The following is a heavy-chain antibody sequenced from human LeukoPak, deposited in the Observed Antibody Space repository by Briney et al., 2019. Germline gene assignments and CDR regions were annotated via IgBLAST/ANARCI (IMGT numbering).Heavy chain of an antibody. CDR1: GFTFDDYA. CDR3: AKGSSGSYFGDFDY. CDR2: ISWNSGSI. D-gene: IGHD1-26*01. J-gene: IGHJ4*02. V-gene: IGHV3-9*01. Sequence: GRSLRLSCAASGFTFDDYAMHWVRQAPGKGLEWVSGISWNSGSIGYADSVKGRFTISRDNAKNSLYLQMNSLRAEDTALYYCAKGSSGSYFGDFDYWGQGTLVTVSS.